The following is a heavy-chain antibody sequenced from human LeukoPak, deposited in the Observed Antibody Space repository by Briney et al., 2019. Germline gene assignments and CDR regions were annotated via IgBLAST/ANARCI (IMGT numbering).Heavy chain of an antibody. CDR1: GFTFSSYS. CDR3: ARDGGGSWSGDFDY. V-gene: IGHV3-21*01. Sequence: PGGSLRLSCAASGFTFSSYSMNWVRQAPGKGLEWVSSISSSSSYIYYADSVKGRFTISRDNAKNSLYLQVNSLRAEDTAVYYCARDGGGSWSGDFDYWGQGTLVTVSS. J-gene: IGHJ4*02. CDR2: ISSSSSYI. D-gene: IGHD6-13*01.